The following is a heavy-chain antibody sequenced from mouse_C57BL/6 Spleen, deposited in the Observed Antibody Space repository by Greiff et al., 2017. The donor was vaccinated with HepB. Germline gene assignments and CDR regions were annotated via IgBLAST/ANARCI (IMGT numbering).Heavy chain of an antibody. CDR1: GFTFSDYG. CDR3: ARRYYGSSCGYFDV. CDR2: ISSGSSTI. J-gene: IGHJ1*03. V-gene: IGHV5-17*01. D-gene: IGHD1-1*01. Sequence: EVKLVESGGGLVKPGGSLKLSCAASGFTFSDYGMHWVRQAPEKGLEWVAYISSGSSTIYYADTVKGRFTISRDNAKNTLFLQMTSLRSEDTAMYYCARRYYGSSCGYFDVWGTGTTVTVSS.